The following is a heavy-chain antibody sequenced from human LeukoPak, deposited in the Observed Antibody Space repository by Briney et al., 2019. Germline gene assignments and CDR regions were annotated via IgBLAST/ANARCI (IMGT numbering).Heavy chain of an antibody. Sequence: GWSLRLSCAASGFTVSDNYMTWVRQAPGKGLEWVSSIYSTGATHYAESVKGRFTISRDNSKNTLFLQMNSLRAEDMAVYYCARIEWERLGRAFDIWGQGTMVTVSS. J-gene: IGHJ3*02. CDR3: ARIEWERLGRAFDI. CDR1: GFTVSDNY. V-gene: IGHV3-53*01. CDR2: IYSTGAT. D-gene: IGHD1-26*01.